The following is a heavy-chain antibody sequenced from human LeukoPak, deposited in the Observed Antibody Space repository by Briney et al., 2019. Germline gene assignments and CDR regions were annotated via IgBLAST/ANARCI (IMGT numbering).Heavy chain of an antibody. D-gene: IGHD3-10*01. Sequence: ASVKVSCKASGGTFSSYAISWVRQAPGQGLEWMGRIIPILDIASYARKFQGRVTITADKSPSTAYMELSSRRSEDTALYYCARVKPELSIDAFDIWGQGTMVTVSS. CDR2: IIPILDIA. V-gene: IGHV1-69*04. CDR3: ARVKPELSIDAFDI. J-gene: IGHJ3*02. CDR1: GGTFSSYA.